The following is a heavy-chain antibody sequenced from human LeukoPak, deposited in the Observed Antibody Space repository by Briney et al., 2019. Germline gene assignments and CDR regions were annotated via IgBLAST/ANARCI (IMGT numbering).Heavy chain of an antibody. Sequence: GGSLRLSCAASGFTFSSYGMHWVRQAPGKGLEWVAFIRYDGSNKYYADSVKGRFTISRDNSKNTLYLQMNSLRAEDTAVYYCAKDKLRYFDWLSTLFDYWGQGTLVTVSS. J-gene: IGHJ4*02. CDR3: AKDKLRYFDWLSTLFDY. D-gene: IGHD3-9*01. CDR2: IRYDGSNK. V-gene: IGHV3-30*02. CDR1: GFTFSSYG.